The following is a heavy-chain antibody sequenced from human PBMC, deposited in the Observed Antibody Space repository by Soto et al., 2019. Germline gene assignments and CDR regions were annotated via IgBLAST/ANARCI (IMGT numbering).Heavy chain of an antibody. CDR3: AGRDPEIVSAVTTSQDFDY. J-gene: IGHJ4*02. Sequence: SETLSLTCAVSGGSISSSSYYWGWIRQPPGKGLEWIGSIYYSGSTYYNPSLKSRVTISVDTSKNQFSLKLSSVTAAGTAVYYCAGRDPEIVSAVTTSQDFDYWGQGTLVTVSS. V-gene: IGHV4-39*01. CDR1: GGSISSSSYY. CDR2: IYYSGST. D-gene: IGHD4-17*01.